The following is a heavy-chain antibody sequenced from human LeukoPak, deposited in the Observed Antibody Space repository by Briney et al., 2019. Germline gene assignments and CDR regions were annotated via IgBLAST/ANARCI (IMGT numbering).Heavy chain of an antibody. Sequence: ASVKVSCKASGYTFTSYGISWVRQAPGQGLEWMGWISAYNGNTNYAQKLQGRVTMTTDTSTSTAYMELRSLRSDDTAVYYRARAVSNIVVVVAAVDYWGQGTLVTVSS. V-gene: IGHV1-18*01. D-gene: IGHD2-15*01. CDR1: GYTFTSYG. CDR3: ARAVSNIVVVVAAVDY. J-gene: IGHJ4*02. CDR2: ISAYNGNT.